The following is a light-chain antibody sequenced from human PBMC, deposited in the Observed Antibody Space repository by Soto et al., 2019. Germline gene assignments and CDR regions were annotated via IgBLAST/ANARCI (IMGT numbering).Light chain of an antibody. V-gene: IGLV2-14*03. Sequence: QSALTQPASVSGSPGQSITISCTGTSSDVGDYNYVSRYQQCPGKAPKLIIYDVFKRPSGVSNRFSASKSGNTASLTISGLQAEDEADYYCCSHRSSSSLGVFGGGTKLTVL. J-gene: IGLJ3*02. CDR2: DVF. CDR3: CSHRSSSSLGV. CDR1: SSDVGDYNY.